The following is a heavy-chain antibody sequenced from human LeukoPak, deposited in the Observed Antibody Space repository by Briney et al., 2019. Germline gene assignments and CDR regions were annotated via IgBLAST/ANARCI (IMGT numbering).Heavy chain of an antibody. CDR3: ATYYTIFDPFVY. CDR1: GFSITSGYY. J-gene: IGHJ4*01. D-gene: IGHD3-3*01. V-gene: IGHV4-38-2*02. CDR2: MYHSGTT. Sequence: SETLSLTCNVSGFSITSGYYWGWIRQPPGKGLEWIGSMYHSGTTHVNPSFKSRVTISVDTSKHQFSLKLNSVTAADTAVYYCATYYTIFDPFVYWGRGTLVTVSS.